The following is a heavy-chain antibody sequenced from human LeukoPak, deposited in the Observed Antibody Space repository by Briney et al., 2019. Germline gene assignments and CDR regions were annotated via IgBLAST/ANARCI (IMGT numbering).Heavy chain of an antibody. CDR2: INHSGST. CDR3: ARVPTPNYYDKRSWFDP. CDR1: GGSFSDYY. Sequence: PSETLSLTCAVYGGSFSDYYWSWIRQPPGKGLEWIGEINHSGSTNYNPSLKSRVTISVDTSKNQFSLMLSSVTAADTAVYYCARVPTPNYYDKRSWFDPWGQGTLVTVSS. J-gene: IGHJ5*02. D-gene: IGHD3-22*01. V-gene: IGHV4-34*01.